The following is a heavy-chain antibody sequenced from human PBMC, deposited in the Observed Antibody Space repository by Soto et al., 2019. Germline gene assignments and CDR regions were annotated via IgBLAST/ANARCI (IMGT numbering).Heavy chain of an antibody. CDR2: TSYDGSNK. Sequence: PGGSLRLSCAASGCTFSSYGMHWVRQAPGKGLEWVAVTSYDGSNKYYADSVKGRFTISRDNSKNTLYLQMNSLRAEDTAVYYCAKELHGDYVLLGYWGQGTLVTVSS. V-gene: IGHV3-30*18. J-gene: IGHJ4*02. D-gene: IGHD4-17*01. CDR3: AKELHGDYVLLGY. CDR1: GCTFSSYG.